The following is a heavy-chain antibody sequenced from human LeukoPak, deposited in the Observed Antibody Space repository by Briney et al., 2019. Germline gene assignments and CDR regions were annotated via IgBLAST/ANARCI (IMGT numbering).Heavy chain of an antibody. CDR1: GYTFTSYG. D-gene: IGHD4-17*01. J-gene: IGHJ5*02. Sequence: GASVKVSCKASGYTFTSYGISWVRQAPGQGLEWMGWISAYNGNTNYAQKLQGRGTMTTDTSTSTAYMELRSLRSDDTAVYYCARAGYGDYALEGSWFDPWGQGTLVTVSS. CDR2: ISAYNGNT. CDR3: ARAGYGDYALEGSWFDP. V-gene: IGHV1-18*01.